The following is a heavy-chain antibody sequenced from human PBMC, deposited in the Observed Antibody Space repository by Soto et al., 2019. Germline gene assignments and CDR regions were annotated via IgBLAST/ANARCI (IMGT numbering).Heavy chain of an antibody. D-gene: IGHD1-7*01. CDR2: ISGSGGST. CDR3: AKDGFWNSDSDY. J-gene: IGHJ4*02. V-gene: IGHV3-23*01. CDR1: GFTFSSYA. Sequence: GGSLRLSCAASGFTFSSYAMSWVRQAPGKGLEWVSAISGSGGSTYYADSVKGRFTISSDNSKNTLYLQMNSLSAEDTAVYYCAKDGFWNSDSDYWGQGTLVTVSS.